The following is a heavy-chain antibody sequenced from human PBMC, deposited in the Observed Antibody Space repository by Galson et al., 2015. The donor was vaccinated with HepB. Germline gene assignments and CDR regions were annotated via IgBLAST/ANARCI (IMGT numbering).Heavy chain of an antibody. CDR2: IKQDGSEK. D-gene: IGHD3-3*01. CDR3: AGARRTSGLYYFDY. Sequence: SLRLSCAASGFTLSSNWMSWVRQAPGKGLEWVANIKQDGSEKYCVDSVKGRFTISRDNAEKSLYLQMNSLRAEDTAVYYCAGARRTSGLYYFDYWGQGTLVTVSS. CDR1: GFTLSSNW. V-gene: IGHV3-7*01. J-gene: IGHJ4*02.